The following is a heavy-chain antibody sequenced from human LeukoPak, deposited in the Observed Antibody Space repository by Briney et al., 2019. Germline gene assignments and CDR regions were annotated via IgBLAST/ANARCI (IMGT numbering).Heavy chain of an antibody. CDR3: ARSGLSHFDY. CDR1: GFTFSSYA. Sequence: GGSLRLSCAASGFTFSSYAMSWVRQVPGKGLEWVSAFSGSGGSTYYADSVKGRFTISRDNSKNTLYLQMNSLRAEDTAVYYCARSGLSHFDYWGQGTLVTVSS. D-gene: IGHD4/OR15-4a*01. CDR2: FSGSGGST. J-gene: IGHJ4*02. V-gene: IGHV3-23*01.